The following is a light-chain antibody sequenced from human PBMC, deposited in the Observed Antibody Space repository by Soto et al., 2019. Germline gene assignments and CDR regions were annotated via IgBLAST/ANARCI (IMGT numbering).Light chain of an antibody. V-gene: IGKV1-33*01. Sequence: DIQMTQSPSSMSASVGDRVTITCQASQNINNYLNWYQQKPGRAPKLLIYDASNLEARVPSRFRGSGSGTDYTFTISRLQPEDIATYYCQQYENLRTFGQGTRLEIK. CDR1: QNINNY. CDR2: DAS. J-gene: IGKJ5*01. CDR3: QQYENLRT.